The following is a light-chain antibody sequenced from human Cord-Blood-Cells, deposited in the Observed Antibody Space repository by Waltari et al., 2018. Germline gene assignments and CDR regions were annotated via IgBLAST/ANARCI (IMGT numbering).Light chain of an antibody. Sequence: DIQMTQSTSSLSASVGDRVTITCRPSQGISNLLAWYQQKPGKVPKLLIYAASTLQSGVPSRVSGSGSGTDVALTISRLHPEDVATYCCQKYNSAPWTFGQGTKVEIK. CDR3: QKYNSAPWT. J-gene: IGKJ1*01. CDR1: QGISNL. CDR2: AAS. V-gene: IGKV1-27*01.